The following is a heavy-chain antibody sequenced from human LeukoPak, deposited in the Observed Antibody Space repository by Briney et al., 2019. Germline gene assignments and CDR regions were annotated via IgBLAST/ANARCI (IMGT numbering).Heavy chain of an antibody. CDR1: GFTFSSYA. J-gene: IGHJ6*01. D-gene: IGHD1-26*01. CDR2: ISGSGGST. Sequence: GGSLRLSCAASGFTFSSYAMSWVRQAPGKGLEWVSAISGSGGSTYYADSAKGRFTISRDNSKNTLYLQMNSLGAEDTAVYYCAKSGGATVSGYYGMDVWGQGTTVTVSS. CDR3: AKSGGATVSGYYGMDV. V-gene: IGHV3-23*01.